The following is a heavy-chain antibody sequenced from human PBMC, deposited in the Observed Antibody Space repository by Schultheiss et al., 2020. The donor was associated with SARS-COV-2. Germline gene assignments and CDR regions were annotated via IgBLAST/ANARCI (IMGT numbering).Heavy chain of an antibody. CDR3: ARLGYSYGYLDY. V-gene: IGHV4-30-2*01. Sequence: SETLSLTCAVSGGSISSGGYSWSWIRQPPGKGLEWIGEINHSGSTNYNPSLKSRVTMSVDTSKNQFSLKLSSVTAADTAVYYCARLGYSYGYLDYWGQGTLVTVSS. CDR1: GGSISSGGYS. D-gene: IGHD5-18*01. J-gene: IGHJ4*02. CDR2: INHSGST.